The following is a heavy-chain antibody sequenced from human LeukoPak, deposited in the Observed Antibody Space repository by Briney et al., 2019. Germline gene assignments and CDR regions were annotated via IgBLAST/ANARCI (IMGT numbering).Heavy chain of an antibody. Sequence: PRGALRVSCAPPRDSLAEFGVCSVCQAPGKGLEWVSGINWNGGSTGYADSVKGRFTISTDNAKNSLYLQMNSLRAEDTALYYCARIDTYYYDSSGYYSAFDIWGQGTIVTVSS. J-gene: IGHJ3*02. CDR2: INWNGGST. D-gene: IGHD3-22*01. V-gene: IGHV3-20*04. CDR3: ARIDTYYYDSSGYYSAFDI. CDR1: DSLAEFG.